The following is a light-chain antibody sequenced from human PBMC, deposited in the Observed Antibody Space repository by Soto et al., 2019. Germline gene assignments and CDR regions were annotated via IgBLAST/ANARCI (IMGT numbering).Light chain of an antibody. J-gene: IGKJ1*01. CDR1: RSISDW. CDR3: LQYSSHSWT. CDR2: DAS. Sequence: DIQMTQSPSTLSPSVGDRVTITCRASRSISDWLAWYQQKPGKAPELLIFDASSLKSGVPSRFSGSRSGTEFTLTISRLQPDDVATYYCLQYSSHSWTFGQGTKVEIK. V-gene: IGKV1-5*01.